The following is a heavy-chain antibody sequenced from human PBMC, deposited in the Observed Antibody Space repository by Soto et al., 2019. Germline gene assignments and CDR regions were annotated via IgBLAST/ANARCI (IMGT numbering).Heavy chain of an antibody. Sequence: GSLRLSCAASGFTFSSYAMSWVRQAPGKGLEWVSAISGSGGSTYYADSVKGRFTISRDNSKNTLYLQMNSLRAEDTAVYYCAKDIHRSGGIRGYFDYWGQGTLVTVSS. V-gene: IGHV3-23*01. CDR1: GFTFSSYA. CDR2: ISGSGGST. J-gene: IGHJ4*02. CDR3: AKDIHRSGGIRGYFDY. D-gene: IGHD2-15*01.